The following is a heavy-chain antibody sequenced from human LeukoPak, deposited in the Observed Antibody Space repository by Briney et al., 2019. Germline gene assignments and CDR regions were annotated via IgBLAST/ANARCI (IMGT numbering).Heavy chain of an antibody. J-gene: IGHJ4*02. Sequence: GGSLRLSCAASGFTFSSYAMHWVRQAPGKGLEWVAVISYDGSNKYYADSVKGRFTISRDNSKNTLYLQMNSLRAEDTAVYYCARAPYCSSTNCPLDYWGQGTLVTVSS. CDR2: ISYDGSNK. CDR3: ARAPYCSSTNCPLDY. CDR1: GFTFSSYA. D-gene: IGHD2-2*01. V-gene: IGHV3-30*04.